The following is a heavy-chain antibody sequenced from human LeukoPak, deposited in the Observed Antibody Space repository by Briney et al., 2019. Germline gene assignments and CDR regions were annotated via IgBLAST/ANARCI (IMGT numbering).Heavy chain of an antibody. Sequence: SETLSLTCTVSGGSINNYYWSRIRQPPGKGLESIGYIYYSGTTNYNPSLKSRVTISVDTSKNQISLKLTSVTAADTAVYYCARRPDDYYYYYLDVWGKGTTVTVSS. CDR3: ARRPDDYYYYYLDV. CDR2: IYYSGTT. V-gene: IGHV4-59*01. J-gene: IGHJ6*03. D-gene: IGHD6-6*01. CDR1: GGSINNYY.